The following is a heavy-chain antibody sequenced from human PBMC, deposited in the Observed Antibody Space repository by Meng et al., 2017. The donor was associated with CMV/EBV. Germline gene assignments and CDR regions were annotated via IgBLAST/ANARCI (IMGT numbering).Heavy chain of an antibody. V-gene: IGHV3-7*01. Sequence: GESLKISCAASGFTFSSDWMSWVRQAPGKGLEWVANIKQDGSEKYYVDSVKGRFTISRDNAKNSLYLQMNSLRAEDTAVYYCASDFGSDYSGYYYYSMGVWGQGTTVTVSS. J-gene: IGHJ6*02. D-gene: IGHD3-3*01. CDR2: IKQDGSEK. CDR3: ASDFGSDYSGYYYYSMGV. CDR1: GFTFSSDW.